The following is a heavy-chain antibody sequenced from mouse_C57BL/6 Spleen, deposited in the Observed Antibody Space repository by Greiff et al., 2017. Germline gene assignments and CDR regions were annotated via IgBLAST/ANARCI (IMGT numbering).Heavy chain of an antibody. CDR2: IWSGGST. J-gene: IGHJ3*01. Sequence: QVQLKESGPGLVQPSQSLSITCTVSGFSLTSYGVHWVRQSPGKGLEWLGVIWSGGSTDYNAAFISRLSISKDNSKSQVFFKMNSLQADDTAIYYCARNRLYAGGLAYWGQGTLVTVSA. V-gene: IGHV2-2*01. CDR3: ARNRLYAGGLAY. D-gene: IGHD6-1*01. CDR1: GFSLTSYG.